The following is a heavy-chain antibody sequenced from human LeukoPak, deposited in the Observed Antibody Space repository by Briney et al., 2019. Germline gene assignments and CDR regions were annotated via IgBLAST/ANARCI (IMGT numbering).Heavy chain of an antibody. Sequence: ASVKVSCKASGYTFTSYGISWVRQAPGQGLEWMGWISAYNGNTNYAQKLQGRVTMTTETSTSTAYMELRSLRSDDTAVYYCARAILLWFGELSAYFDYWGQGTLVTVSS. CDR2: ISAYNGNT. CDR3: ARAILLWFGELSAYFDY. V-gene: IGHV1-18*01. D-gene: IGHD3-10*01. CDR1: GYTFTSYG. J-gene: IGHJ4*02.